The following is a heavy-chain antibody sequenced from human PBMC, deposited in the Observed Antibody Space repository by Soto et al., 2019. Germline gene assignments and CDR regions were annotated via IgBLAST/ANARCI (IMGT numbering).Heavy chain of an antibody. D-gene: IGHD3-22*01. CDR3: TTDLYDSSGYYTSGY. CDR1: GFTFSSYG. V-gene: IGHV3-30*03. Sequence: PGGSLRLSCAASGFTFSSYGMHWVRQAPGKGLEWVTVISYVGVSKNYADSVKGRFTISRDDSKNTLYLQMNSLKTEDTAVYYCTTDLYDSSGYYTSGYWGQGT. CDR2: ISYVGVSK. J-gene: IGHJ4*02.